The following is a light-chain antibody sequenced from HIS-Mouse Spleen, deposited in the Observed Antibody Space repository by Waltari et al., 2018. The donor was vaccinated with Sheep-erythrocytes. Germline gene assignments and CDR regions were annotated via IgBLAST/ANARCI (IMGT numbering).Light chain of an antibody. Sequence: DIQMTQSPSTLSPSVGDRATITCRASQSISSWLAWYQQKPVKAPKLLIYKASSLESGVPSRFSGSGSGTEFTLTISSLQPDDFATYYCQQYNSYPLTFGGGTKVEIK. CDR2: KAS. CDR3: QQYNSYPLT. V-gene: IGKV1-5*03. CDR1: QSISSW. J-gene: IGKJ4*01.